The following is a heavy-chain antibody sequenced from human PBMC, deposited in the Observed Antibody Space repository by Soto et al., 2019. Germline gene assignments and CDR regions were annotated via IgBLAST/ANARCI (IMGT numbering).Heavy chain of an antibody. V-gene: IGHV5-51*01. CDR3: ARHTYYYDSSVYSYVRWYGMDV. CDR1: GYSFTSYW. CDR2: IYPGDSDT. Sequence: GEALKISCKGSGYSFTSYWIGWVRQMPGKGLEWMGIIYPGDSDTRYSPSFQGQVTISADKSISTAYLQWSSLKASDTAMYYCARHTYYYDSSVYSYVRWYGMDVWGQGTTVTVS. J-gene: IGHJ6*02. D-gene: IGHD3-22*01.